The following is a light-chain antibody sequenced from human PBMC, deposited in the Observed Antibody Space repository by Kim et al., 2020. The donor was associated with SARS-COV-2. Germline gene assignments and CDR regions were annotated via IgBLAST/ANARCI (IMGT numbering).Light chain of an antibody. Sequence: SVALGQTARITCGGNNIGSKNVHWYQQKPGQAPVLVIYRDSHRASGIPERFSGANSKNTATLTISRAQAGDEADYFCQVWDSSTVVFGGGTQLTVL. CDR3: QVWDSSTVV. CDR1: NIGSKN. V-gene: IGLV3-9*01. J-gene: IGLJ2*01. CDR2: RDS.